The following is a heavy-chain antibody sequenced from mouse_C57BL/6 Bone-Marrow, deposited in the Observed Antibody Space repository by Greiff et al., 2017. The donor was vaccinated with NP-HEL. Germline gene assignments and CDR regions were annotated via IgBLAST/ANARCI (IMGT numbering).Heavy chain of an antibody. V-gene: IGHV1-26*01. J-gene: IGHJ3*01. CDR2: INPNNGGT. CDR1: GYTFTDYY. Sequence: EVQLQQSGPELVKPGASVKISCKASGYTFTDYYMNWVKQSHGKSLEWIGDINPNNGGTSYNQKFKGKATLTVDKSSSTAYMELRSLTSEDSAVYYCARAPYGEFAYWGQGTLVTVSA. CDR3: ARAPYGEFAY. D-gene: IGHD1-1*02.